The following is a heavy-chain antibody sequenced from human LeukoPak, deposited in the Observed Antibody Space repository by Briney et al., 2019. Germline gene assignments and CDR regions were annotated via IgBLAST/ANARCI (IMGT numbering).Heavy chain of an antibody. Sequence: GGSLRLSCAASGFIFNNYGMHWVRQAPGKGLEWVAVILNDGSQEKYADSVKGRFTISRDNSKNTLFLQMNSLRAEDTAVYYCARDDALGDNALDIWGQGTMVTVSS. CDR2: ILNDGSQE. D-gene: IGHD3-16*01. CDR1: GFIFNNYG. CDR3: ARDDALGDNALDI. V-gene: IGHV3-33*01. J-gene: IGHJ3*02.